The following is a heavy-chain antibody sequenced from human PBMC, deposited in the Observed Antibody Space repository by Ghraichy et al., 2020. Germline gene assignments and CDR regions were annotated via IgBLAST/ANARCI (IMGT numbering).Heavy chain of an antibody. D-gene: IGHD3-22*01. CDR3: ARAGYHYDSTGYYYALDY. Sequence: ETLSLTCNVSGGSITSYYWSWIRQPAGKGLQWIGRVYSSGTTNYNPSLKDRVTMSVDTSKNQFSLKLKSVSAADAAVYYCARAGYHYDSTGYYYALDYWGQGTLVTVAS. J-gene: IGHJ4*02. CDR1: GGSITSYY. V-gene: IGHV4-4*07. CDR2: VYSSGTT.